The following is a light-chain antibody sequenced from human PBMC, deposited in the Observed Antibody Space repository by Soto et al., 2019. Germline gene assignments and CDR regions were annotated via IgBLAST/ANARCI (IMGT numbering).Light chain of an antibody. CDR3: GTWDSSLSAYYV. V-gene: IGLV1-51*01. CDR2: DNN. Sequence: QSALTQPPSVSAAPGQKVTISCSGSSSNIGNNYVSWYQQLPGTAPKLLIYDNNKRPSGIPDRFSGSKSGTSATLGITGLQTGDEADYYCGTWDSSLSAYYVFGTGTRSPS. J-gene: IGLJ1*01. CDR1: SSNIGNNY.